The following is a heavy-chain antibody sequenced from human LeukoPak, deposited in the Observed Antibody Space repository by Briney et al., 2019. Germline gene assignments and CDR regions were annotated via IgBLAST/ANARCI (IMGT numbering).Heavy chain of an antibody. V-gene: IGHV1-69*04. CDR1: GGTFSSYA. Sequence: SVKVSCKASGGTFSSYAISWVRQAPGQGLEWMGRIIPIFGIANYAQKFQGRVTITADKSTSTAYMELSSLRSEDTAVYYCAREGLSVDTAMVVLDYWGQGTLVTVSS. D-gene: IGHD5-18*01. CDR3: AREGLSVDTAMVVLDY. J-gene: IGHJ4*02. CDR2: IIPIFGIA.